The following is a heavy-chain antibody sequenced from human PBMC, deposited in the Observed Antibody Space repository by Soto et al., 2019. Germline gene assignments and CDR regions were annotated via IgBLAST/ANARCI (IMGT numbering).Heavy chain of an antibody. V-gene: IGHV1-18*01. CDR1: GYDFTTYG. D-gene: IGHD6-13*01. CDR2: ISAHNGNT. CDR3: ARHPERIAEIGWFDP. J-gene: IGHJ5*02. Sequence: ASVKVSCKGSGYDFTTYGITWVRQAPGQGLEWMAWISAHNGNTDYAQKLQGRVTVTRDTSTSTAYMELRSLRSDDTAVYYCARHPERIAEIGWFDPWGQGTLVTVSS.